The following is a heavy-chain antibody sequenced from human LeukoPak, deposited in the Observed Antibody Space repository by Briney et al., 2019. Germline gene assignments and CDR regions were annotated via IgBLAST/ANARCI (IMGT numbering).Heavy chain of an antibody. CDR3: ARDHTGWFDP. Sequence: GGSLRLSCAASGFTFSSYAMHWVRQAPGKGLEYVSAISSNGDSSYYANSVKGRFTISRDNSKNTLYLQMGSLRAEDMAVYYCARDHTGWFDPWGQGTLVTVSS. J-gene: IGHJ5*02. D-gene: IGHD2-8*02. CDR1: GFTFSSYA. CDR2: ISSNGDSS. V-gene: IGHV3-64*01.